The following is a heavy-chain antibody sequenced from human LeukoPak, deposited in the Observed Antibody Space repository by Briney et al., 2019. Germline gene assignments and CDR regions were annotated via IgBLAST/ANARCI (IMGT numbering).Heavy chain of an antibody. CDR2: IYYSGST. CDR1: GGSISSSSYY. J-gene: IGHJ4*02. Sequence: SETLSPTCTVSGGSISSSSYYWGWIRQPPGKGLEWIGSIYYSGSTYYNPSLKSRVTISVDTSKNQFSLKLSSVTAADTAVYYCARAGVSGFYSQFDYWGQGTLVTVSS. CDR3: ARAGVSGFYSQFDY. D-gene: IGHD3-22*01. V-gene: IGHV4-39*01.